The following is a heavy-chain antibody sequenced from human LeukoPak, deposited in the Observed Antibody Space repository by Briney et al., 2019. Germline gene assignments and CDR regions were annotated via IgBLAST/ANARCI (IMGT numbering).Heavy chain of an antibody. CDR1: GGSISSSSYY. V-gene: IGHV4-39*07. J-gene: IGHJ5*02. D-gene: IGHD2-15*01. Sequence: SETLSLTCTVSGGSISSSSYYWGWIRQPPGKGLEWIGEINHSGSTNYNPSLKSRVTISVDTSKNQFSLKLSSVTAADTAVYYCARGLDIVVVVAANGWFDPWGQGTLVTVSS. CDR2: INHSGST. CDR3: ARGLDIVVVVAANGWFDP.